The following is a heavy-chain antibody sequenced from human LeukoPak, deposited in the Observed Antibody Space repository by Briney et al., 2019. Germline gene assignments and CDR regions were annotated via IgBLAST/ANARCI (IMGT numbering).Heavy chain of an antibody. V-gene: IGHV3-33*01. CDR3: ARSPSNYYDSKGFDP. D-gene: IGHD3-22*01. CDR1: GFTFSSYG. CDR2: IWYDGSNK. J-gene: IGHJ5*02. Sequence: GGSLRLSCAASGFTFSSYGMHWVRQAPGKGLEWVAVIWYDGSNKYYADSVKGRFTISRDNSKNTLYLQMNSLRAEDTAVYYCARSPSNYYDSKGFDPWGQGTLVTVSS.